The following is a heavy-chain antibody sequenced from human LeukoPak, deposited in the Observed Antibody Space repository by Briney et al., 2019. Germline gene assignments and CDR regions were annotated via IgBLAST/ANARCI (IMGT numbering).Heavy chain of an antibody. J-gene: IGHJ3*02. Sequence: PSQTLSLTCTVSGGSINSDNFYWSWIRQPAGKGLKWIGRTYTSGNTKYNPSLNSRVTISLDSSKNQFSLDLTSVTAADTAVYYCARVWEGATDAFDIWGQGTMVTVSS. D-gene: IGHD1-26*01. CDR3: ARVWEGATDAFDI. V-gene: IGHV4-61*02. CDR1: GGSINSDNFY. CDR2: TYTSGNT.